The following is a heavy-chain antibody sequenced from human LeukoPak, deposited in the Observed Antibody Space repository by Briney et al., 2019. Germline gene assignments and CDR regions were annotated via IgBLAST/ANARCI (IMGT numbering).Heavy chain of an antibody. CDR1: GYTFTSYG. CDR3: ARALGAFGDGIYFDY. J-gene: IGHJ4*02. V-gene: IGHV1-18*01. D-gene: IGHD3-16*01. CDR2: ISAYNGNT. Sequence: GASVKVSCKASGYTFTSYGISWGRQAPGQGLEWMGWISAYNGNTNYAQKLQGRVTMTTDTSTSTAYMELRSLRSDDTAVYYCARALGAFGDGIYFDYWGQGTLVTVSS.